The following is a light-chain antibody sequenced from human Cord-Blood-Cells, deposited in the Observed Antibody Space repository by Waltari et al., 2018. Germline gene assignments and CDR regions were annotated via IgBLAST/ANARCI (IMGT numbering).Light chain of an antibody. CDR1: QSVSSN. CDR3: QQYNNWPPT. J-gene: IGKJ4*01. V-gene: IGKV3-15*01. CDR2: GAS. Sequence: EIVMTQYPATLSVSPGERATLSCRASQSVSSNLAWYQQKPGQAPRLLIYGASTRATGIPARFSGSGSGTEFTLTISSLQPEDFAVYYCQQYNNWPPTFGGGTKVEIK.